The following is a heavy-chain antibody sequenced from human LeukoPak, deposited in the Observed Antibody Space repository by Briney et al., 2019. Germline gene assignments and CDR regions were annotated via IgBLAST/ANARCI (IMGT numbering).Heavy chain of an antibody. CDR2: FDPEDGET. CDR3: ATGRGYYFHY. V-gene: IGHV1-24*01. CDR1: GYTLSELS. Sequence: ASVKVSCKVSGYTLSELSMHWVRQVPGKGLEWMGGFDPEDGETVYAETFQDRVTMTEDTSTDTAHMELSNVTSGDTAIYYCATGRGYYFHYWGQGTLVIVSS. J-gene: IGHJ4*02.